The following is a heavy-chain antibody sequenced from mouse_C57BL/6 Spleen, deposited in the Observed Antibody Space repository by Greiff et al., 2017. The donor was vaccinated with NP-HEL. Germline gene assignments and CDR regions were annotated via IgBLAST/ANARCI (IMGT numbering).Heavy chain of an antibody. J-gene: IGHJ3*01. V-gene: IGHV5-17*01. Sequence: EVNLVESGGGLVKPGGSLKLSCAASGFTFSDYGMHWVRQAPEKGLEWVAYISSGSSTIYYADTVKGRFTISSDNAKNTLFLQMTSLRSEDPAMYYCARNDGASWFAYWGQGTLVTVSA. CDR1: GFTFSDYG. D-gene: IGHD2-12*01. CDR3: ARNDGASWFAY. CDR2: ISSGSSTI.